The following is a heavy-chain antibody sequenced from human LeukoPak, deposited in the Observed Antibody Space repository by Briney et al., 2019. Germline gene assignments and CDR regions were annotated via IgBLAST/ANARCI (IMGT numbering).Heavy chain of an antibody. V-gene: IGHV3-74*01. D-gene: IGHD6-19*01. CDR1: GFTFSSYW. Sequence: GGSLRLSCAASGFTFSSYWMHWVRQAPGKGLVWVSRIKSDGSSTTYADSVKGRFTISGDNAKNTLYLQMNSLRAEDTAVYYCARATLGYSSGWYDNWGQGTLVTVSS. J-gene: IGHJ5*02. CDR2: IKSDGSST. CDR3: ARATLGYSSGWYDN.